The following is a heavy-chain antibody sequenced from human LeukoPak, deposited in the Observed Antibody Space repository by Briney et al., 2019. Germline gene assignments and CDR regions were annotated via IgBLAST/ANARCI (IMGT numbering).Heavy chain of an antibody. CDR3: ARMEYDSSGYYVGY. CDR1: GYSISSGYY. V-gene: IGHV4-38-2*02. CDR2: IYHSGGT. J-gene: IGHJ4*02. D-gene: IGHD3-22*01. Sequence: SETLSLTCTVSGYSISSGYYWGWIRQPPGKGLEWIGSIYHSGGTYYNPSLKSRVTISVDTSKNQFSLKLSSVTAADTAVYYCARMEYDSSGYYVGYWGQGTLVTVSS.